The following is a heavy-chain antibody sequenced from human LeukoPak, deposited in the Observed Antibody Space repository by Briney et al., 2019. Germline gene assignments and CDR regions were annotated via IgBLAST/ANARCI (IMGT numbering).Heavy chain of an antibody. J-gene: IGHJ6*02. CDR2: ISSSGYI. CDR3: ARSYYYGSGSYYPDYGMDV. D-gene: IGHD3-10*01. Sequence: PGGSLRLSCAASGFIFSSYSMNWVRQAPGKGLEWVSSISSSGYIYYADSVKGRFTISRDNAKNSLYLQMNSLRAEDTAVYYCARSYYYGSGSYYPDYGMDVWGQGTTVTVSS. V-gene: IGHV3-21*01. CDR1: GFIFSSYS.